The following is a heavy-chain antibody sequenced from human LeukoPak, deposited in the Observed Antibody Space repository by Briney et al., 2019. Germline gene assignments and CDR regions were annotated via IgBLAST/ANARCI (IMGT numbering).Heavy chain of an antibody. Sequence: GGSLRLPCAASGFTVSSNYMSWVRQAPGKGLEWVSLIYSGGSTYYADSVKGRFTISRDNSKNMLYLQMNSLRAEGTAVYYCARENSPRYYYGSGSYYNGDLGWFDPWGQGTLVTVSS. CDR2: IYSGGST. CDR1: GFTVSSNY. V-gene: IGHV3-66*01. CDR3: ARENSPRYYYGSGSYYNGDLGWFDP. J-gene: IGHJ5*02. D-gene: IGHD3-10*01.